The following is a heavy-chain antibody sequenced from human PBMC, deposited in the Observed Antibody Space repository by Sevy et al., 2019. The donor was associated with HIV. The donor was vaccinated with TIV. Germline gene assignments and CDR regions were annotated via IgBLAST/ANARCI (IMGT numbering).Heavy chain of an antibody. J-gene: IGHJ6*02. Sequence: GGSLRLSCAASGFTFSSYWMSWVRQAPGKGLEWVANIKQDGSEKYYVDSVKGRFTISRDNAKNSLYLQMNSLRAEDKAVYYWATDQEYWEISSSGHYYYYGMDVWGQGTTVTVSS. CDR2: IKQDGSEK. D-gene: IGHD6-6*01. CDR1: GFTFSSYW. V-gene: IGHV3-7*04. CDR3: ATDQEYWEISSSGHYYYYGMDV.